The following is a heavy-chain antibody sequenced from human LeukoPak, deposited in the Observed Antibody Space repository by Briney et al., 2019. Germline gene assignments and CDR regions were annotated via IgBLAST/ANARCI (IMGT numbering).Heavy chain of an antibody. Sequence: PSGTLSLTCTVSGGSISSGDYYWSWIRQPPGKGLEWIGYIYYSGSTYNNPSLKSRVTISVDTSKNQFSLKLSSVTAADTAVYYCARVGRVATIWGVFDYWGQGTLVTVSS. CDR1: GGSISSGDYY. CDR2: IYYSGST. J-gene: IGHJ4*02. V-gene: IGHV4-30-4*01. D-gene: IGHD5-12*01. CDR3: ARVGRVATIWGVFDY.